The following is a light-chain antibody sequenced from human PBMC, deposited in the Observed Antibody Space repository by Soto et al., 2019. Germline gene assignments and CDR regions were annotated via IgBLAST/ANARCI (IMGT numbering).Light chain of an antibody. V-gene: IGKV1-5*03. Sequence: DIQMTQSPSTLSASVGDRVTITCRASQSINSWLAWYQQKPGKAPKVLIYKVSLLESGVPSRFSGSGSGTEFTLTISSLQPDDFATYYCQQYNSFPKTFGQGTKVEIK. CDR3: QQYNSFPKT. CDR1: QSINSW. J-gene: IGKJ1*01. CDR2: KVS.